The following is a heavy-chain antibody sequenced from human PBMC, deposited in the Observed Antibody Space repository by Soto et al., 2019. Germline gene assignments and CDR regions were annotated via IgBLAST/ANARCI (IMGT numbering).Heavy chain of an antibody. J-gene: IGHJ3*02. Sequence: SETLSLTCTVSGGSISSYYWSWIRQPPGKGLEWIGYIYYSGSTNYNPSLKSRVTISVDTSKNQFSLKLSSVTAADTAVYYCAGDFPGFQDAFDIWGQGTMVTVSS. CDR1: GGSISSYY. V-gene: IGHV4-59*01. CDR3: AGDFPGFQDAFDI. D-gene: IGHD3-10*01. CDR2: IYYSGST.